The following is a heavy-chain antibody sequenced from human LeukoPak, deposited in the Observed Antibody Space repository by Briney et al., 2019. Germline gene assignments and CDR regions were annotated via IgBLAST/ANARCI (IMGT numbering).Heavy chain of an antibody. Sequence: GGSLRLSCAASGFTFSSYWMSWVRQAPGKGLEWVANIKQDGSEKYYVDSVKGRFTISRDNAKNSLYLQMSSLRSEDTAVYYCARDIAIAVAGGDAFDIWGQGTMVTVSS. J-gene: IGHJ3*02. V-gene: IGHV3-7*03. CDR3: ARDIAIAVAGGDAFDI. D-gene: IGHD6-19*01. CDR1: GFTFSSYW. CDR2: IKQDGSEK.